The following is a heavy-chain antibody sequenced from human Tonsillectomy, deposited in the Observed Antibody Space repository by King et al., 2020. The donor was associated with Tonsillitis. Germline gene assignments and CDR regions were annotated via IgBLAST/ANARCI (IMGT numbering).Heavy chain of an antibody. D-gene: IGHD1-14*01. CDR3: ARENFGNYYFDN. J-gene: IGHJ4*02. CDR2: ISYDGSQI. Sequence: VQLVESGGGVVQPGRSLRLSCATSGFTFGDFAMHWVRQAPGMGLEWVAVISYDGSQIYYTDSLKGRFTISRDNSKHTLYLQMDSLRAEDTAVFHCARENFGNYYFDNWGQGTLVTVSS. V-gene: IGHV3-30*04. CDR1: GFTFGDFA.